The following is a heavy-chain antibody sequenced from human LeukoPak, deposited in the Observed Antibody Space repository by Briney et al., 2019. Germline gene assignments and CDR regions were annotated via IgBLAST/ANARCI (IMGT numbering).Heavy chain of an antibody. CDR1: GFTVSSNY. CDR2: IYTDGGT. Sequence: GGSLRLSCAASGFTVSSNYMTWVRQAPGKGLEWVSVIYTDGGTYYADSVKGRFTISRDSSKDTLYLQMNSLRAEDTAVYYCARAEITLYYDILTGYYIPSNYYGMDVWGQGTTVTVSS. D-gene: IGHD3-9*01. CDR3: ARAEITLYYDILTGYYIPSNYYGMDV. V-gene: IGHV3-53*05. J-gene: IGHJ6*02.